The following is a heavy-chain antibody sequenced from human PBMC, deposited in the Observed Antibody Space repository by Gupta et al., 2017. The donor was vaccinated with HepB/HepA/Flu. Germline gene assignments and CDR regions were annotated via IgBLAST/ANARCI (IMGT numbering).Heavy chain of an antibody. CDR3: ARDAEVIVVVPAAISGCYMDV. CDR2: IWYDGSNK. Sequence: RVVRPGRCLRHSFAAGGVAFSSYGMHWVRRAPGEGLEWVAVIWYDGSNKYYADSVKGRFTISRDNSKNTLYLQMNSLRAEDTAVYYCARDAEVIVVVPAAISGCYMDVWGKGTTVTVSS. D-gene: IGHD2-2*01. CDR1: GVAFSSYG. J-gene: IGHJ6*03. V-gene: IGHV3-33*01.